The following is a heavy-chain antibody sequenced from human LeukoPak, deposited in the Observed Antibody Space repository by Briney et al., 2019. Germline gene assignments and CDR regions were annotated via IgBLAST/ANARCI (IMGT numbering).Heavy chain of an antibody. V-gene: IGHV4-61*05. CDR1: GGSISSSSYY. CDR2: IYYSGST. J-gene: IGHJ4*02. Sequence: NPSETLSLTCTVSGGSISSSSYYWGWIRQPPGKGLEWIGYIYYSGSTNYNPSLKSRVTISVDTSKNQFSLKLNSVTAADTAVYCCARHRSKWLQSSFDYWGQGTLVTVSS. CDR3: ARHRSKWLQSSFDY. D-gene: IGHD5-24*01.